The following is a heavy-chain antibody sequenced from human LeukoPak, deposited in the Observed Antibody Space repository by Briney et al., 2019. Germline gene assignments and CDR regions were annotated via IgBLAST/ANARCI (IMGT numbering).Heavy chain of an antibody. CDR1: GFTFSDYP. J-gene: IGHJ4*02. V-gene: IGHV3-23*01. CDR2: ISGSGGST. CDR3: AKTPRINYFDY. D-gene: IGHD5-12*01. Sequence: GGSLRLSCAASGFTFSDYPMNWVRQAPGKGLEWVSTISGSGGSTYYADSVKGRFTISRDNSKNTLYLQMNSLRAEDTAVYYCAKTPRINYFDYWGQGTLVTVSS.